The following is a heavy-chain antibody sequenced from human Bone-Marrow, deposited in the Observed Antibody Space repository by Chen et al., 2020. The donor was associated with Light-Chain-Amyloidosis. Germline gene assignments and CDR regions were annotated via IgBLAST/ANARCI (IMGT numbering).Heavy chain of an antibody. CDR2: TSSRSSHI. J-gene: IGHJ4*02. V-gene: IGHV3-21*02. CDR3: ARDIKGRRLGGFDY. Sequence: EVQLVESGGGLVKPGGSLRLSCKASGFNFSSYSMNWVRQAPGKGLEWRSSTSSRSSHIYYADSVKGRFTISRDNTNNSLFLQMDSLRAEDTAVYYCARDIKGRRLGGFDYWGQGTLVTVSS. D-gene: IGHD5-12*01. CDR1: GFNFSSYS.